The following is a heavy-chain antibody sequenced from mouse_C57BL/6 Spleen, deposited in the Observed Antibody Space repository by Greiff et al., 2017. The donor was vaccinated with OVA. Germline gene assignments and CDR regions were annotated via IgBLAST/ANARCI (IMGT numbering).Heavy chain of an antibody. Sequence: VQLQQPGAELVKPGASVKMSCKASGYTFTSYWITWVKQRPGQGLEWLGDIYPGSGSTTYNEKFKSKATLTVDTSSSTAYMQLSSLTSEDSAVYYCAREDTVVATDYYAMDYWGQGTSVTVSS. J-gene: IGHJ4*01. CDR1: GYTFTSYW. D-gene: IGHD1-1*01. CDR3: AREDTVVATDYYAMDY. V-gene: IGHV1-55*01. CDR2: IYPGSGST.